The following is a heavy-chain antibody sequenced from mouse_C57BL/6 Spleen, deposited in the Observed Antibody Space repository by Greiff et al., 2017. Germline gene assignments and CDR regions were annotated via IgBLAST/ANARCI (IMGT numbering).Heavy chain of an antibody. CDR1: GFSLTSYG. CDR3: AKRDYGNYAMDY. J-gene: IGHJ4*01. V-gene: IGHV2-5*01. Sequence: VKLVESGPGLVQPSQSLSITCTVSGFSLTSYGVHWVRQSPGKGLEWLGVIWRGGSTDYNAAFMSRLSITKDNSKSQVFFKMNSLQADDTAIYYCAKRDYGNYAMDYWGQGTSVTVSS. D-gene: IGHD1-1*01. CDR2: IWRGGST.